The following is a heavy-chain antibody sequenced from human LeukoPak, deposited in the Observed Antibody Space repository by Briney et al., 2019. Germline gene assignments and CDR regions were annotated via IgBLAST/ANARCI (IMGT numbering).Heavy chain of an antibody. CDR1: GYTFTNYG. CDR2: ISGYNGYT. D-gene: IGHD4-11*01. V-gene: IGHV1-18*01. J-gene: IGHJ1*01. Sequence: ASVKVSCKASGYTFTNYGVSWVRQAPGQGLEWMGWISGYNGYTNYAQKFQFRVTMTTDTSTSTAYMELRSLTSDDTAVYYCARDRAVTTELTQYFHHWGQGTLVTVSS. CDR3: ARDRAVTTELTQYFHH.